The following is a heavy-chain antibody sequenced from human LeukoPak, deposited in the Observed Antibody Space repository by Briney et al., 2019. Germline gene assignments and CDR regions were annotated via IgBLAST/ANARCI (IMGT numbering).Heavy chain of an antibody. CDR1: GGSISSGSYY. D-gene: IGHD3-16*01. Sequence: SQTLSLTCTVSGGSISSGSYYWSWIRQPAGKGLEWIGRIYTSGSTNYNPSLKSRVTISIDTSKNHFSLRLSSVTAADTAVYYCARVGDGTFDIWGRGTMVIVSS. V-gene: IGHV4-61*02. CDR2: IYTSGST. CDR3: ARVGDGTFDI. J-gene: IGHJ3*02.